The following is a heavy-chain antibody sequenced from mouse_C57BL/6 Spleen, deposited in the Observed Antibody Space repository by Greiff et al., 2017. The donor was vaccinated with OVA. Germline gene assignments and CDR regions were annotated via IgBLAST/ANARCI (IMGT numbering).Heavy chain of an antibody. D-gene: IGHD1-1*01. CDR2: IYPGSGRT. Sequence: QVQLKQPGAELVKPGASVKMSCKASGYTFTSYWITWVKQRPGQGLEWIGDIYPGSGRTNYNEKFKSKATLTVDTSSSTAYMQLSSLTSEDSAVYYCARSFYYGSSYGTLYFDYWGQGTTLTVSS. CDR3: ARSFYYGSSYGTLYFDY. V-gene: IGHV1-55*01. J-gene: IGHJ2*01. CDR1: GYTFTSYW.